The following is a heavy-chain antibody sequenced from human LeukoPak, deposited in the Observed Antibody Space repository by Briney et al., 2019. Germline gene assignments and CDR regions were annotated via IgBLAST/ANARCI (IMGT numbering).Heavy chain of an antibody. J-gene: IGHJ4*02. CDR1: GYTLTGYY. CDR2: INPNSGGT. CDR3: ARVSGGLLWFGESPIDY. V-gene: IGHV1-2*06. D-gene: IGHD3-10*01. Sequence: TSMKVSCKASGYTLTGYYMHWVRRAPRQGLLCMPRINPNSGGTNYAQKFQGRVTMTRDTSISTAYMELSRLRSDDTAVYYCARVSGGLLWFGESPIDYWGQGTLVTVSS.